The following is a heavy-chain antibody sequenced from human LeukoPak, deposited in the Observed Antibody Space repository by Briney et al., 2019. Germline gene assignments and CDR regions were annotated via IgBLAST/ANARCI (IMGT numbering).Heavy chain of an antibody. CDR2: IKSNSDGGTG. J-gene: IGHJ6*02. V-gene: IGHV3-15*01. CDR1: GFTFSSYW. D-gene: IGHD3-22*01. Sequence: PGGSLRLSCGASGFTFSSYWMSWVRQAPGRGLEWMSRIKSNSDGGTGDYAAPVKGRFTISRDDSKSMVYLQMNSLKTEDTAVYYCVTDQTYYYDSRGQYYYGMDVWGQGTTVTVSS. CDR3: VTDQTYYYDSRGQYYYGMDV.